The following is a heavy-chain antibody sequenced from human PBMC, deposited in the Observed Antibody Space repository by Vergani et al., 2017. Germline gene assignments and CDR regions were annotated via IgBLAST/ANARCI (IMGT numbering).Heavy chain of an antibody. Sequence: QVQLVESGGGVVQPGRSLRLSCAASGFTFSSYAMHWVRQAPGKGLEWVAVISYDGSNKYYADSVKGRFTISRDNSKNTLYLQMNSLRAEDTAVYYCARAKDTMVRGVTVDPYYFDYWGQGTLVTVSS. J-gene: IGHJ4*02. CDR2: ISYDGSNK. V-gene: IGHV3-30-3*01. CDR3: ARAKDTMVRGVTVDPYYFDY. CDR1: GFTFSSYA. D-gene: IGHD3-10*01.